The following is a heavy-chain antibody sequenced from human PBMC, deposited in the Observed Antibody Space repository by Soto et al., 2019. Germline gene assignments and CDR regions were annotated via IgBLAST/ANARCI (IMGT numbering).Heavy chain of an antibody. CDR3: ARGPYGSGSYYYYYYYYMDV. V-gene: IGHV4-34*01. CDR1: GGSFSGYY. D-gene: IGHD3-10*01. Sequence: SETLSLTCAVYGGSFSGYYWSWIRQPPGKGLEWIGEINHSGSTNYNPSLKSRVTISVDTSKNQFSLKLSSVTAADTAVYYCARGPYGSGSYYYYYYYYMDVWGKGTTVTVSS. CDR2: INHSGST. J-gene: IGHJ6*03.